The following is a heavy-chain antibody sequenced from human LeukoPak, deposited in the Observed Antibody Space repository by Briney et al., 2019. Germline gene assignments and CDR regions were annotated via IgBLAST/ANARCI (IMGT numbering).Heavy chain of an antibody. CDR1: GYTFTSYG. CDR3: ARDFWSGYYAFDY. D-gene: IGHD3-3*01. J-gene: IGHJ4*02. CDR2: ISAYNGNT. V-gene: IGHV1-18*01. Sequence: GASVKVSCKASGYTFTSYGISWVRQAPGQGLEWMGWISAYNGNTNYAQKLQGRVTMTRDTSISTAYMELSRLRSDDTAVYYCARDFWSGYYAFDYWGQGTLVTVSS.